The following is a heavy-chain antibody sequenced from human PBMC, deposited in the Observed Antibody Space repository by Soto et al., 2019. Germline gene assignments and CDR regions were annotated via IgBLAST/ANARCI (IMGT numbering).Heavy chain of an antibody. D-gene: IGHD2-2*01. Sequence: EVQLVESGGGLVQPGGSLNLSCAASGFTFSGSAMHWVRQASGKGREWVGRIRSKANSYATAYAASVKGRFTISRDDSKNTAHLQMNSLKTEDTAVYYCTSLVPAAYWGQGTLVTVSS. V-gene: IGHV3-73*02. CDR2: IRSKANSYAT. CDR1: GFTFSGSA. CDR3: TSLVPAAY. J-gene: IGHJ4*02.